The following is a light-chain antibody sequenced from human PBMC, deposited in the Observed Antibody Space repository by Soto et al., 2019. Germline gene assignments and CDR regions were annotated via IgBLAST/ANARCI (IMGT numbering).Light chain of an antibody. CDR1: QSINTY. V-gene: IGKV3-11*01. CDR3: QQYYDTPYT. J-gene: IGKJ2*01. Sequence: ENVLTQSPATLSLSPGEGATLSCRASQSINTYLAWYQQKPGQAPRLLIYDASKRATGIPARFSGSGSGTNFTLTISSLQAEDVAVYYCQQYYDTPYTFGQGTKLEIK. CDR2: DAS.